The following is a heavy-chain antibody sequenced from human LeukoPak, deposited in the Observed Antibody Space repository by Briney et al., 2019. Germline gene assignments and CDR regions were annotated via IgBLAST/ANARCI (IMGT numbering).Heavy chain of an antibody. J-gene: IGHJ5*02. D-gene: IGHD1-1*01. V-gene: IGHV1-2*04. CDR2: INHNSGGT. Sequence: ASVKVSCKASGYTFTGYYMHWVRQAPGQGLEWMGGINHNSGGTNYAQKFQGWVTITRDTSISTAYMELSRLRSDDTAVYYCARDGGTTGTDNWFDPWGQGTLLTVSS. CDR1: GYTFTGYY. CDR3: ARDGGTTGTDNWFDP.